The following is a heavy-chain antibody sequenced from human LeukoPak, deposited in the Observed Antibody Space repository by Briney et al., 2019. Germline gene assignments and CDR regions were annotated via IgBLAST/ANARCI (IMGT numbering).Heavy chain of an antibody. D-gene: IGHD3-16*02. CDR3: ARELITFGGVIVRTGAFDY. CDR2: ISYDGSNK. CDR1: GFTFSSYA. Sequence: GGSLRLSCAASGFTFSSYAMHWVRQAPGKGLEWVAVISYDGSNKYYADSVKGRFTISRDNSKNTLYLQMNSLRAEDTAVYYCARELITFGGVIVRTGAFDYWGQGTLVTVSS. J-gene: IGHJ4*02. V-gene: IGHV3-30-3*01.